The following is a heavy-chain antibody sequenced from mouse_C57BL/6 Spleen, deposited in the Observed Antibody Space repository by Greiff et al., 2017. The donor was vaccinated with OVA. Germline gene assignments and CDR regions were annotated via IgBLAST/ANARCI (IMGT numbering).Heavy chain of an antibody. D-gene: IGHD2-3*01. V-gene: IGHV5-16*01. CDR1: GFTFSDYY. CDR2: INYDGSST. CDR3: ARMGDDGYFWAMDY. Sequence: EVKLMESEGGLVQPGRSMKLSCTASGFTFSDYYMAWVRQVPEKGLEWVANINYDGSSTYYLDSLKSRFIISRDNAKNILYLQMSSLKSEDTATYYCARMGDDGYFWAMDYWGKGTSVTVSS. J-gene: IGHJ4*01.